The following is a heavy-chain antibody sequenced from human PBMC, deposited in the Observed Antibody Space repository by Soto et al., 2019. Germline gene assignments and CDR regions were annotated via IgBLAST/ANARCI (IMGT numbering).Heavy chain of an antibody. D-gene: IGHD3-10*01. CDR2: IYYTGST. CDR3: ARDPGSGSYYGWFDP. CDR1: GASISSSSYY. J-gene: IGHJ5*02. Sequence: SETLSLTCTVSGASISSSSYYWGWLRQPPGKGLEWIGYIYYTGSTYYNPSLKSRVTISVDTSKNQFSLKLSSVTAADTAVYYCARDPGSGSYYGWFDPWGQGTLVTVSS. V-gene: IGHV4-39*07.